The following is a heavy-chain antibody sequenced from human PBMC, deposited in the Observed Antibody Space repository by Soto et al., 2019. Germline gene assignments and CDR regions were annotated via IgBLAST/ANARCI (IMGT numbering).Heavy chain of an antibody. CDR1: GFTFSSYW. D-gene: IGHD3-22*01. Sequence: GGSLRLSCAASGFTFSSYWMHWVRQAPGKGLVWVSRINSDGSSTSYADSVKGRFTISRDNAKNTLYLQMNSLRAEDTAVYYCARDLGYYDSSGYWSLTYYYYGMDVWGQGTTVTVPS. V-gene: IGHV3-74*01. CDR2: INSDGSST. J-gene: IGHJ6*02. CDR3: ARDLGYYDSSGYWSLTYYYYGMDV.